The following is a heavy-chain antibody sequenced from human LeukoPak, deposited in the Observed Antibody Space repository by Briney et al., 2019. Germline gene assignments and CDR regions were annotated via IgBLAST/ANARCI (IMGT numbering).Heavy chain of an antibody. J-gene: IGHJ4*02. D-gene: IGHD3-22*01. CDR3: ARDGRYYDSSGYSPDFDY. Sequence: GGSLRLSCAASGFTFDDYGMSWVSQAPGKGLEWVSGINWNGGSTGYADSVKGRFTISRDNAKNSLYLQMNSLRAEDTALYYCARDGRYYDSSGYSPDFDYWGQGTLVTVSS. CDR2: INWNGGST. CDR1: GFTFDDYG. V-gene: IGHV3-20*04.